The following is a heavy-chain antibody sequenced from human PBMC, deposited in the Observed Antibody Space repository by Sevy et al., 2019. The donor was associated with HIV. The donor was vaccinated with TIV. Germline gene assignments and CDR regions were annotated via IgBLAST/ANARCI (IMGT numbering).Heavy chain of an antibody. CDR3: ARFKDGVGY. Sequence: ASVKVSCKASGYTFIDYYLHWVRQAPGHRLEWMGWINPTNGGTNYAQKFQGRVTITRDTSISTVYMQLSRLSSDDTAVYYCARFKDGVGYWGQGTLVTVSS. V-gene: IGHV1-2*02. CDR2: INPTNGGT. D-gene: IGHD4-17*01. CDR1: GYTFIDYY. J-gene: IGHJ4*02.